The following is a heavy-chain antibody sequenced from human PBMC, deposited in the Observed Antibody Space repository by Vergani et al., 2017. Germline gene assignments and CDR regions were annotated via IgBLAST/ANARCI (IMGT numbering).Heavy chain of an antibody. V-gene: IGHV1-69*13. CDR3: ARPLRLGELSLLTIGGAFDI. CDR2: IIPIFGTA. J-gene: IGHJ3*02. Sequence: QVQLVQSGAEVKKPGASVKVSCKASGYTFTSYGISWVRQAPGQGLEWMGWIIPIFGTANYAQKFQGRVTITADESTSTAYMELSSLRSEDTAVYYCARPLRLGELSLLTIGGAFDIWGQGTMVTVSS. CDR1: GYTFTSYG. D-gene: IGHD3-16*02.